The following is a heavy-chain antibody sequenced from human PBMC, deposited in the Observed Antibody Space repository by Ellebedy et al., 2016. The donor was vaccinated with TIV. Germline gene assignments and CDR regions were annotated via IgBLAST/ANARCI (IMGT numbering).Heavy chain of an antibody. CDR2: ISNTGSRT. D-gene: IGHD3-22*01. Sequence: PGGSLRLSCAASGFTFSSFAMSWVRQAPGTGLEWVSTISNTGSRTYYADSVEGRFIISRDNSKRTLFLQMNSLRAEDTALYYCAKGRGGGSDSSAPRYYFDYWGLGTLVTVSS. CDR1: GFTFSSFA. CDR3: AKGRGGGSDSSAPRYYFDY. V-gene: IGHV3-23*01. J-gene: IGHJ4*02.